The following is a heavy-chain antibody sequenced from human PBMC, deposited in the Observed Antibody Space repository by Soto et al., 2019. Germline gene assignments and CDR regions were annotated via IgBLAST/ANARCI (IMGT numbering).Heavy chain of an antibody. J-gene: IGHJ4*02. CDR2: IVPIVDTS. CDR3: VRVVAIPGYPDN. Sequence: QVQLVQSGAEVRQPASSVKVSCNTSGGTFSSYAISWVRQAPGKGLEWMGGIVPIVDTSTYAQKFQGRVTITAHESTSTAYMELSSLRSDDTAIYYCVRVVAIPGYPDNWGQGTLVTVSS. CDR1: GGTFSSYA. D-gene: IGHD5-12*01. V-gene: IGHV1-69*12.